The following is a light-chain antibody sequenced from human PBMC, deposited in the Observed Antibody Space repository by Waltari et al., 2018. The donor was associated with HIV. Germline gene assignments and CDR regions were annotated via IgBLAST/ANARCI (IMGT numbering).Light chain of an antibody. CDR3: QHYNSYPWT. V-gene: IGKV1-5*03. CDR1: QSVSNL. Sequence: DIQMTQSPSLLAASMGDRVTFTCRASQSVSNLLAWYQQKPGRAPKLLIYKASSLESGVPSRFSGSGSGAEFTLTISSLQPDDSATYYCQHYNSYPWTFGQGTKVEIK. CDR2: KAS. J-gene: IGKJ1*01.